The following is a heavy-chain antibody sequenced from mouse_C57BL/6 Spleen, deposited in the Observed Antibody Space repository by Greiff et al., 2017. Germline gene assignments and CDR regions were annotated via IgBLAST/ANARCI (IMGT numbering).Heavy chain of an antibody. D-gene: IGHD2-3*01. CDR3: ARGIYDGYYDYFDY. CDR1: GYAFTNYL. V-gene: IGHV1-54*01. J-gene: IGHJ2*01. CDR2: INPGSGGT. Sequence: VQLQQSGAELVRPGTSVKVSCKASGYAFTNYLIEWVKQRPGQGLEWIGVINPGSGGTNYNEKFKGKATLTADKSSSTAYMQLSSLTSEDSAVYFCARGIYDGYYDYFDYWGQGTTLTVSS.